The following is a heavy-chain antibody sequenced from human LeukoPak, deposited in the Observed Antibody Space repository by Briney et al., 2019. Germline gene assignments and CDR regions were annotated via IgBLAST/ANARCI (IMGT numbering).Heavy chain of an antibody. Sequence: PGGFLRLSCAASAFTFSPYWMHWVRQAPGKGLVWVSRINVDGSTTNYADSVKGRFTISRDNAKNTLYLQTSSLRAEDTAVYYCVRSVGVTEYWGQGTLVTVSS. CDR3: VRSVGVTEY. CDR1: AFTFSPYW. J-gene: IGHJ4*02. V-gene: IGHV3-74*01. CDR2: INVDGSTT. D-gene: IGHD1-26*01.